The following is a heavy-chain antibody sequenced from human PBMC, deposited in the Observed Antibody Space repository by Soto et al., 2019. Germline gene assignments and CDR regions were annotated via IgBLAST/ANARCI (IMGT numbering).Heavy chain of an antibody. J-gene: IGHJ6*02. V-gene: IGHV3-7*05. CDR1: GFTFSNYW. D-gene: IGHD2-2*02. CDR2: INQDGGDQ. CDR3: AREDVRNTMDV. Sequence: EVQVVDSGGGLVQPGGSLRLSCEASGFTFSNYWITWVRQAPEKGLEWVANINQDGGDQYYADSVKGRFTISRDNAKNSLYLQMNSLRVEDTGVYYCAREDVRNTMDVWGQGTTVTVSS.